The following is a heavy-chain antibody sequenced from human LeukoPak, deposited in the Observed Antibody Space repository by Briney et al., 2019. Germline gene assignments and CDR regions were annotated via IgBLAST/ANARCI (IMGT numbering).Heavy chain of an antibody. CDR3: ARDNSVGDIAWWFDP. Sequence: GASVKVSCKASGYTFTSHDINWVRQATGQGLEWMGWMNPNSGNTGYAQKFQGRVTITRNNSISTVYMELSSLRYEDTAVYYCARDNSVGDIAWWFDPWGQGTLVTVSS. J-gene: IGHJ5*02. V-gene: IGHV1-8*03. CDR1: GYTFTSHD. CDR2: MNPNSGNT. D-gene: IGHD3-16*02.